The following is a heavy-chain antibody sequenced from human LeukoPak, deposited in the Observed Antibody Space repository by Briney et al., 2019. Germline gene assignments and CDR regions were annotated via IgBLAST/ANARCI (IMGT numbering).Heavy chain of an antibody. CDR1: GFTFSSYG. J-gene: IGHJ4*02. Sequence: GGSLRLSCAASGFTFSSYGMSWVRQAPGKGLEWVSAISGSGGSTYYADSVKGRFTISRDNSKNTLYLQMNSLRAEDTAVYYCAKDPGSGWFLYYFDYWGQGTLVTVSS. V-gene: IGHV3-23*01. CDR3: AKDPGSGWFLYYFDY. CDR2: ISGSGGST. D-gene: IGHD6-19*01.